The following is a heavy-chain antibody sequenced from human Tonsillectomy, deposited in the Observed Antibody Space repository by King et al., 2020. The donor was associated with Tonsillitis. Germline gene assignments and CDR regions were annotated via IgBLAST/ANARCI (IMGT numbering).Heavy chain of an antibody. CDR2: IIVLVGTT. V-gene: IGHV1-69*06. CDR1: GGTFSSYA. Sequence: QLVQSGAEVKKPGSSVKVSCKAFGGTFSSYAISWVRQAPGQGLEWMGGIIVLVGTTEYAPKFQGRVTITANISTSTAYMELSSLRSEDTAVYYCAREGVNYYDSSGWDYWGQGTLVTVSS. D-gene: IGHD3-22*01. CDR3: AREGVNYYDSSGWDY. J-gene: IGHJ4*02.